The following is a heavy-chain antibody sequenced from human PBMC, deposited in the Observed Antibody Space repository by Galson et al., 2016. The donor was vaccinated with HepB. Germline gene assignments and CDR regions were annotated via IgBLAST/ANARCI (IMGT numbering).Heavy chain of an antibody. V-gene: IGHV4-34*01. D-gene: IGHD3-10*01. Sequence: SETLSLTCAVYGGSFSGYYWSWIRQPPGKGLEWIGEINHSGSTNYNPSLKSRVTISVDTSKKQFSLKLSSVTAADTAVYYCARGRRVRGVPFDYWGQGTLVTVSS. CDR3: ARGRRVRGVPFDY. J-gene: IGHJ4*02. CDR1: GGSFSGYY. CDR2: INHSGST.